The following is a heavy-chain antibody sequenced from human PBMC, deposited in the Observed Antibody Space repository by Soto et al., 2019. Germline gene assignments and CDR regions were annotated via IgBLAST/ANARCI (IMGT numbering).Heavy chain of an antibody. J-gene: IGHJ5*02. D-gene: IGHD2-2*02. V-gene: IGHV6-1*01. CDR3: ARDQVVPAAIGQKTYNWFDP. CDR1: GDSVSSNSAA. CDR2: TYYRSKWYN. Sequence: SQTLSLTCVISGDSVSSNSAAWNWIRQSPSRGLEWLARTYYRSKWYNDYAVSVKSRITINPDTSKNQFSLQLNSVTPEDTAVYYCARDQVVPAAIGQKTYNWFDPWGQGTLVTVSS.